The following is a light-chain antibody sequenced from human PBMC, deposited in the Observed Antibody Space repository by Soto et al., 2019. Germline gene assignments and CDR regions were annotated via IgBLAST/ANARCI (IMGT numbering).Light chain of an antibody. CDR2: VNSDGSH. CDR1: SGHRSYA. V-gene: IGLV4-69*01. J-gene: IGLJ1*01. CDR3: SSYTGSSTDV. Sequence: QLVLTQSPSASASLGASVKLTCTLSSGHRSYAIAWHQQQPEKGPRYLMKVNSDGSHSKGDGIPDRFSGSSSGAERYLTISSLQSEDEADYYCSSYTGSSTDVFGTGTKLTVL.